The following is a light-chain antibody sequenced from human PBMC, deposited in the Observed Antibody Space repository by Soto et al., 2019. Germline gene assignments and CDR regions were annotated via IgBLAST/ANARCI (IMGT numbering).Light chain of an antibody. CDR1: SSNIGSNY. CDR3: AAWDDSRSGPV. J-gene: IGLJ2*01. V-gene: IGLV1-47*01. CDR2: RNN. Sequence: QSVLTQPPSAAGTPGQRVTISCSGRSSNIGSNYVYWYQQLPGTAPKLLIYRNNQRPSGVPDRFSGSKSGTSASLAISGLRSEDEAEYYCAAWDDSRSGPVFGGGDRLTVL.